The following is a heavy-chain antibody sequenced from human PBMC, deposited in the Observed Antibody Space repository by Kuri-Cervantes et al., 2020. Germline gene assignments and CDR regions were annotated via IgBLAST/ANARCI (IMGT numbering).Heavy chain of an antibody. D-gene: IGHD5-12*01. V-gene: IGHV3-21*01. CDR1: GFTFSSYS. CDR2: ISSSSSYI. Sequence: GSLRLSCAASGFTFSSYSMNWVRQAPGKGLEWVSSISSSSSYIYYADSVKGRFTISRDNAKNSLYLQMNSLRAEDTAVYYCARARYLSGYDNGWFDPWGQGTLVTVSS. J-gene: IGHJ5*02. CDR3: ARARYLSGYDNGWFDP.